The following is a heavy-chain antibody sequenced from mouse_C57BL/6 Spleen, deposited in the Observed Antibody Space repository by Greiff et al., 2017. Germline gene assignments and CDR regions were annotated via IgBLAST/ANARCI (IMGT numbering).Heavy chain of an antibody. D-gene: IGHD3-2*02. CDR3: TRGGAQAPYYFDY. CDR2: ISSGGDYI. CDR1: GFTFSSYA. V-gene: IGHV5-9-1*02. Sequence: DVMLVESGEGLVKPGGSLKLSCAASGFTFSSYAMSWVRQTPEKRLEWVAYISSGGDYIYYADTVKGRFTISRDNARNTLYLQMSSLKSEDTAMYYCTRGGAQAPYYFDYWGQGTTLTVSS. J-gene: IGHJ2*01.